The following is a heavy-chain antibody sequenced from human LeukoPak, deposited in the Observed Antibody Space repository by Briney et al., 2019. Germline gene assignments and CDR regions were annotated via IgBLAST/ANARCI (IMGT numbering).Heavy chain of an antibody. Sequence: PGGSLRLSCAASGFTFSDYYMSWIRQAPGKGLEWVSYISSSGSTIYYADPVKGRFTISRDNAKNSLYLQMNSLRAEDTAVYYCARDHRPLPPRSHSSSWDYTDYWGQGTLVTVSS. D-gene: IGHD6-13*01. J-gene: IGHJ4*02. V-gene: IGHV3-11*04. CDR1: GFTFSDYY. CDR3: ARDHRPLPPRSHSSSWDYTDY. CDR2: ISSSGSTI.